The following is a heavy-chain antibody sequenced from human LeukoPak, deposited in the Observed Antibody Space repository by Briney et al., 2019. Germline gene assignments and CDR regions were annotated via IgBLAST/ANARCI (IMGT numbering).Heavy chain of an antibody. D-gene: IGHD1-26*01. CDR1: GFTFSSSA. CDR3: AKVRERFSGSYHFDY. V-gene: IGHV3-23*01. CDR2: ISASGGST. Sequence: GGSLRLSCAASGFTFSSSAMSWVRQVPGKGLGWVSGISASGGSTNYADSVRGRFTISRDNSKNTLYLQMNSLRAEDTAVYYCAKVRERFSGSYHFDYWGQGTLVTVSS. J-gene: IGHJ4*02.